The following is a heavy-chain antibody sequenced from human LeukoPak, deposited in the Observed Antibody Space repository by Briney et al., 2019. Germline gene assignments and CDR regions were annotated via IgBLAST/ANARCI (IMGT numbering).Heavy chain of an antibody. V-gene: IGHV3-48*01. J-gene: IGHJ6*03. CDR1: GFTFSSFG. CDR3: ARGRRVPAAIYYYYYYMDV. D-gene: IGHD2-2*01. CDR2: ISSSTSVI. Sequence: PGGSLRLSCAASGFTFSSFGMNWVRQAPGKGLDWISYISSSTSVIYYADSVKGRFTISRDNAKNSLYLQMNSLRAEDTAVYYCARGRRVPAAIYYYYYYMDVWGKGTTVTISS.